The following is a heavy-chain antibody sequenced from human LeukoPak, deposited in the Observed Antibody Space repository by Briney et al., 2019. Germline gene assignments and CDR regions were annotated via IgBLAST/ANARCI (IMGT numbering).Heavy chain of an antibody. CDR1: GGSFSGYY. J-gene: IGHJ4*02. Sequence: SETLSLTCAVYGGSFSGYYWSWIRQPPGKGLEWIGEINHSGSTNYNPSLKSRVTISVDTSKNQFSLKLSSVTAADTAVYYCAGISGGWRTNDYWGQGTLVTVSS. V-gene: IGHV4-34*01. CDR2: INHSGST. D-gene: IGHD6-19*01. CDR3: AGISGGWRTNDY.